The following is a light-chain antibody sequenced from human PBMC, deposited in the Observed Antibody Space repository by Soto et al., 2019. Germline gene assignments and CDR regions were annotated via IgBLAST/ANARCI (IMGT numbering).Light chain of an antibody. CDR3: QKYNSAPFT. Sequence: DIQMTQSPSSLSASVGDRVAITCRASQGISNSLAWYHQKPGKVPKLLIYDASTLQSGVPSRFSGSGSGTDLTLTISSLQIENVATYSWQKYNSAPFTFVPGTKVEIK. CDR2: DAS. CDR1: QGISNS. J-gene: IGKJ3*01. V-gene: IGKV1-27*01.